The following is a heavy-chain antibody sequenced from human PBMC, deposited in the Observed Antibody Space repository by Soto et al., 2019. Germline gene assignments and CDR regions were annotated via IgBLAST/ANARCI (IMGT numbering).Heavy chain of an antibody. D-gene: IGHD2-8*01. Sequence: QVQLVESGGGVVQPGRSLRLSCAASGFIFSNYGMRWVRQAPGKGLECVALIWSDGTNEHYVASVKGRFTISRDNSKNTLYLQMNSLTVEDTAVYCCARGPLTNTRTAFDIWGQGTMVIVSS. CDR2: IWSDGTNE. V-gene: IGHV3-33*01. J-gene: IGHJ3*02. CDR1: GFIFSNYG. CDR3: ARGPLTNTRTAFDI.